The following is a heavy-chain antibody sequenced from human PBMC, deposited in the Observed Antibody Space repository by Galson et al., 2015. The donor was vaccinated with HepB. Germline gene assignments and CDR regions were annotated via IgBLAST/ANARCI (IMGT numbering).Heavy chain of an antibody. Sequence: SLRLSCAASGSTVSANYMSWVRQAPGKGLEWVSVIYSGGSTYYADSVKGRFTISRDNSKNTLYLQMNSLRAEDTAVYYCARQYYGSGEPFDYWGQGTLVTVSS. CDR2: IYSGGST. CDR3: ARQYYGSGEPFDY. J-gene: IGHJ4*02. CDR1: GSTVSANY. V-gene: IGHV3-53*01. D-gene: IGHD3-10*01.